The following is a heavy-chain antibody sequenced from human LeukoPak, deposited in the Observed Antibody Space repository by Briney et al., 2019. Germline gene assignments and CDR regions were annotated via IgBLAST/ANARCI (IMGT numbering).Heavy chain of an antibody. CDR1: GFTFSTYA. D-gene: IGHD5-24*01. CDR2: ISGSGNGT. Sequence: GESLRLSCTASGFTFSTYAMNWVRQAPGKGLEWLSGISGSGNGTYYADSVKGRFIISRDNSKNMVYLQMNSLTVEDAATYYCAKRTMSAFDSWGQGTLLIVSS. CDR3: AKRTMSAFDS. V-gene: IGHV3-23*01. J-gene: IGHJ4*02.